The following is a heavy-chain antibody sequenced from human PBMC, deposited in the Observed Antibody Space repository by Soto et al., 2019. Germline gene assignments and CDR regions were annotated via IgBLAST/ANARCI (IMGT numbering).Heavy chain of an antibody. CDR2: IYYSGST. J-gene: IGHJ6*02. CDR1: GGSISSGGYY. V-gene: IGHV4-31*03. Sequence: SETLSLTCTVSGGSISSGGYYWSWIRQHPGKGLEWIGYIYYSGSTYYNPSLKSRVTISVDTSKNQFSLKLSSVTAADTAVYYCARDNTHPAYDFWSGPLGYYGMDVWGQGTTVTVS. CDR3: ARDNTHPAYDFWSGPLGYYGMDV. D-gene: IGHD3-3*01.